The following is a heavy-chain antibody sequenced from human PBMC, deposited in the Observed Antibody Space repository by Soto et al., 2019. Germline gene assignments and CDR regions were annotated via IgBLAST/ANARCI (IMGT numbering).Heavy chain of an antibody. CDR1: GGSFSGYY. D-gene: IGHD2-2*01. CDR3: ARGGIVVVPAAMRSWNY. CDR2: INHSGST. Sequence: QVQLQQWGAGLLKPSETLSLTCAFYGGSFSGYYWSWIRQPPGKGLAWIGEINHSGSTNYNPSLKIRVTISVYTSKNQFSRKLSAVTAADTAVYYCARGGIVVVPAAMRSWNYLGQGTLVTVSS. J-gene: IGHJ4*02. V-gene: IGHV4-34*01.